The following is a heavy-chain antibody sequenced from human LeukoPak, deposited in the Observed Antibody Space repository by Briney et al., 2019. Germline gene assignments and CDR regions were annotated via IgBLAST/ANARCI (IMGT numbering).Heavy chain of an antibody. Sequence: SETLSLTCTVSGGSISSSSYYWGWIRQPPGKGLEWIGSIYYSGSTYYNPSLKSRVTISVDTSKNQFSLKLSSVTAADTAVYYCARQQREDGSGSFVDYWGQGTLVTVSS. CDR3: ARQQREDGSGSFVDY. V-gene: IGHV4-39*01. D-gene: IGHD3-10*01. CDR2: IYYSGST. CDR1: GGSISSSSYY. J-gene: IGHJ4*02.